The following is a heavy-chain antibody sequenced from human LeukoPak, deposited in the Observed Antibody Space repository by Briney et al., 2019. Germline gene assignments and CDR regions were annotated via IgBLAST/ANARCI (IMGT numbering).Heavy chain of an antibody. D-gene: IGHD1-20*01. Sequence: SSETLSLTCTVSGGSISSSSYYWGWIRQPPGKGLEWIGSIYYSGSTYYNPSLKSRVTISVDTSKNQFSLKLSSVTAADTAVYYCARGGQRYNWNRDAFDIWGQGTMVTVSS. V-gene: IGHV4-39*07. CDR3: ARGGQRYNWNRDAFDI. CDR2: IYYSGST. CDR1: GGSISSSSYY. J-gene: IGHJ3*02.